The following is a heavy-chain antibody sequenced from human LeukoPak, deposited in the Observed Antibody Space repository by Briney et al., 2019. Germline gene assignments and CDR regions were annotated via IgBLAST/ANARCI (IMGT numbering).Heavy chain of an antibody. V-gene: IGHV3-23*01. J-gene: IGHJ6*02. CDR1: GFTFSSYA. CDR2: ISGSGVTT. CDR3: AKSYSTGWYFGNGMDV. D-gene: IGHD6-19*01. Sequence: GGSLRLSCAASGFTFSSYAMSWVRQAPGKGLEWVASISGSGVTTYHADAVKGRFTISRDNSKNTLYLQMDSLRVEDTALYYCAKSYSTGWYFGNGMDVWGQGTAVTVSS.